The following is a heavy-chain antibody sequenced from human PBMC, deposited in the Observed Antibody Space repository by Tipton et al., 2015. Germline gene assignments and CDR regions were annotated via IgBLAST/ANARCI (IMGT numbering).Heavy chain of an antibody. CDR1: GYSLTGLS. Sequence: QLVQSGAEVNKPGASVKVSCKVSGYSLTGLSMHWVRQAPGKGLEWMGGFDPEDGKTIYAQKFQGRVTLTEDTSTDTAYMELSSLRSDDTAMYFCASPPIWTATFPNYFASWGQGTLVTVSS. V-gene: IGHV1-24*01. CDR3: ASPPIWTATFPNYFAS. CDR2: FDPEDGKT. D-gene: IGHD3/OR15-3a*01. J-gene: IGHJ4*02.